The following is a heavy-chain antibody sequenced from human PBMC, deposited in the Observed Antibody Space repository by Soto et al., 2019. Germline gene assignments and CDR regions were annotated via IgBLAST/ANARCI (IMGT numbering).Heavy chain of an antibody. V-gene: IGHV1-18*01. D-gene: IGHD5-12*01. CDR1: GYTFTSYG. CDR3: ARDKDRLQLGGNYYYILDV. Sequence: ASVKVSCKASGYTFTSYGISWVRQAPGQGLEWMGWIRAHNGNTNYAQKLQGRVTITADESTSTAYMELSGLRSDDTAVYYCARDKDRLQLGGNYYYILDVWGQGTTVTVSS. CDR2: IRAHNGNT. J-gene: IGHJ6*02.